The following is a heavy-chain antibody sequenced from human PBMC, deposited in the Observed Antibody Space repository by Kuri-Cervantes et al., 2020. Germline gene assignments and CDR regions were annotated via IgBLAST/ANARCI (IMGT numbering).Heavy chain of an antibody. V-gene: IGHV1-46*01. CDR2: INPSSGST. Sequence: ASVKVSCKASGYTFPSYYMHWVRQAPGQGLEWMGIINPSSGSTSYAQKFQGRVTLTRDTSTSPVYMELSSLRSDDTAVYYCAREGPNVGMDVWGQGTTVTVSS. CDR1: GYTFPSYY. CDR3: AREGPNVGMDV. J-gene: IGHJ6*02.